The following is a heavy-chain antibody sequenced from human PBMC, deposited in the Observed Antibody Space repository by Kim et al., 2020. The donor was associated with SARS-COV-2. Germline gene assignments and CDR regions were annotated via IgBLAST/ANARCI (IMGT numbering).Heavy chain of an antibody. CDR1: GFTFSSYA. CDR2: ISGSGGST. D-gene: IGHD1-1*01. Sequence: GGSLRLSCAASGFTFSSYAMSWVRQAPGKGLEWVSAISGSGGSTYYADSVKGRFTISRDNSKNTLYLQMNSLRAEDTAVYYCAKGMTRLETRGGSYYWGQGTLVTVSS. J-gene: IGHJ4*02. V-gene: IGHV3-23*01. CDR3: AKGMTRLETRGGSYY.